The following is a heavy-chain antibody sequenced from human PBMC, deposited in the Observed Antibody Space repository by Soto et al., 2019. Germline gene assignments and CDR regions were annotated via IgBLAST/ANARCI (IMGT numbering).Heavy chain of an antibody. Sequence: QVQLVQSGAEVKKPGSSVKVSCKASGGTFSSYAISWVRQAPGQGLEWMGGIIPNFGIANYAQKLQGRVTITADEPTSTAYMDLSTLTSEDTAVYYCSKSLPDRDYYYGMDVWGQGTTVTVSS. CDR2: IIPNFGIA. V-gene: IGHV1-69*01. CDR1: GGTFSSYA. J-gene: IGHJ6*02. CDR3: SKSLPDRDYYYGMDV.